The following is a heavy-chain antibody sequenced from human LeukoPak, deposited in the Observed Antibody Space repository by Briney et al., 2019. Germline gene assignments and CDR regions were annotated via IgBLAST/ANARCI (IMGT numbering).Heavy chain of an antibody. J-gene: IGHJ4*02. CDR2: IYHSGST. V-gene: IGHV4-59*01. CDR1: GDSISSYY. CDR3: ARLSSNWPYYLDY. D-gene: IGHD6-13*01. Sequence: SETLSLTCTVSGDSISSYYWSWIRQPPGKGLEWIGYIYHSGSTNYNPSLKSRVTISVDTSKNQFSLRLSSVTAADTAVYYCARLSSNWPYYLDYWGQGTLVTVSS.